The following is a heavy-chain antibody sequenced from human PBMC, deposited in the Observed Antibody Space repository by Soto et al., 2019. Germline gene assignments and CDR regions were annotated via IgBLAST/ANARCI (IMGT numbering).Heavy chain of an antibody. Sequence: SETLSLTCTVSGGSISSYYWSWIRQPPGKGLEWIGYIYYSGSTNYNPSLKSRVTISVDTSKNQFSLKLSSVTAADTAVYYCARGSIAVAGDGFRHYYYYYMDVWGKGTTVTVS. V-gene: IGHV4-59*01. J-gene: IGHJ6*03. CDR2: IYYSGST. CDR3: ARGSIAVAGDGFRHYYYYYMDV. D-gene: IGHD6-19*01. CDR1: GGSISSYY.